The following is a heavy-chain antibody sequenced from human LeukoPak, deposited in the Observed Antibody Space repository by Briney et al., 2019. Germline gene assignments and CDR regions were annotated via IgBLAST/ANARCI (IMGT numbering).Heavy chain of an antibody. J-gene: IGHJ4*02. CDR2: IWNDGSEK. V-gene: IGHV3-33*01. Sequence: GGSLRLSCAVSGFTFSTYGMHCVRQAPGKGLEWVAVIWNDGSEKYHADSVKGRFTISRDNSKNTLYLQMNSLRAEDTAVYYCARGFCSSIGCATGWKFDYWGQGTLVTVSS. CDR1: GFTFSTYG. D-gene: IGHD2-2*01. CDR3: ARGFCSSIGCATGWKFDY.